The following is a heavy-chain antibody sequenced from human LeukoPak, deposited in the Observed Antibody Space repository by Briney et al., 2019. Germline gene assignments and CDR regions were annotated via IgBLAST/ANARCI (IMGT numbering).Heavy chain of an antibody. V-gene: IGHV1-46*01. CDR2: INPSGDST. D-gene: IGHD4-17*01. CDR1: GYSFSSYY. J-gene: IGHJ5*01. CDR3: ARENDYGNNWFDP. Sequence: ASVRVSRKASGYSFSSYYMHWVRQAPGQGLEWMGIINPSGDSTTYAQKFQGRVTMTRDTSTRTVYMELSSLRSDDTAVYYCARENDYGNNWFDPWGEGTLASVSS.